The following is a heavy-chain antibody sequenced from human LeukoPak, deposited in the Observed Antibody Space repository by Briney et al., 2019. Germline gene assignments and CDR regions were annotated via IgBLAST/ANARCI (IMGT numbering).Heavy chain of an antibody. Sequence: SETLSLTCAVYGGSFSPYYWSWIRQSPGKGLEWIAEIDHRGDTNYNPSVKSRVTISIDTSKNQFSLNMRSLSAADTAVYSCARGATISETGYFDFRGQGTLVTVSS. CDR1: GGSFSPYY. V-gene: IGHV4-34*01. D-gene: IGHD5-24*01. J-gene: IGHJ4*03. CDR2: IDHRGDT. CDR3: ARGATISETGYFDF.